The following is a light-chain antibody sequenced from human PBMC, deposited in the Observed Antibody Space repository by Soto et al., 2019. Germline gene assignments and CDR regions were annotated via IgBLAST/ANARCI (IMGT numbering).Light chain of an antibody. CDR1: SSDVGGYNY. J-gene: IGLJ1*01. V-gene: IGLV2-8*01. CDR3: SSYAGSSNV. Sequence: QYALTQPPSASGSPGQSVAISCTGTSSDVGGYNYVSWYQQHPGKAPKLMIYEVNKRPSVVPDRFSGSKSGNTASLTVSGLQAEDEADYYCSSYAGSSNVFGSGTKLTVL. CDR2: EVN.